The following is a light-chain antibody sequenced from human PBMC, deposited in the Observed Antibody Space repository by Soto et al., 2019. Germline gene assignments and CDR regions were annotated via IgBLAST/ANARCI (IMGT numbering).Light chain of an antibody. J-gene: IGLJ1*01. CDR3: AAWDDSLNGPV. V-gene: IGLV1-44*01. Sequence: QSVLTQPPSASGTPGQRVTISCSGSSCNIGSNTVNWYQQLPGTAPKLLIYSNNQRPSGVPDRLSGSKSGTSASLAISGRQSEDEADYYCAAWDDSLNGPVFGTGTKVTVL. CDR2: SNN. CDR1: SCNIGSNT.